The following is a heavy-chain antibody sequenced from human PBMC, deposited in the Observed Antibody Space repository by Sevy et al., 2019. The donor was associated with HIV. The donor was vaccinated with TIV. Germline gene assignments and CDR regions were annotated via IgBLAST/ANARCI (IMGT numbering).Heavy chain of an antibody. D-gene: IGHD1-26*01. Sequence: SGPTLVKPTQTLTLTCTFSGFSLSTSGVGVGWIRQPPGKALEWLARIYWNDDKRYSPSLKSRLTITKDTSKNQVVLTMTNMDPVDTATYYCAHRQDSGSSEWVYAFDIWGQGTMVTVSS. CDR1: GFSLSTSGVG. J-gene: IGHJ3*02. CDR2: IYWNDDK. V-gene: IGHV2-5*01. CDR3: AHRQDSGSSEWVYAFDI.